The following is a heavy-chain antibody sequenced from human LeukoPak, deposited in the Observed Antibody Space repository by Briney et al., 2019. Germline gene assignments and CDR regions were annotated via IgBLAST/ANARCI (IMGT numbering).Heavy chain of an antibody. V-gene: IGHV1-69*04. CDR1: GGTFSSYT. CDR3: ARDPNYYDSSGYYPGAFDI. Sequence: SVKVSCKASGGTFSSYTISWVRQAPGQGLEWMGRIIPILGIANYAQKFQGRVTITADKSTSTAYMELSSLRSEDTAVYYCARDPNYYDSSGYYPGAFDIWGQGTMVTVSS. D-gene: IGHD3-22*01. CDR2: IIPILGIA. J-gene: IGHJ3*02.